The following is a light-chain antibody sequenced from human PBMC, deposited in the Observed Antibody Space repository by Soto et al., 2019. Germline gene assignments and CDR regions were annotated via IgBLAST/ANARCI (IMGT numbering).Light chain of an antibody. CDR2: DNN. Sequence: QSVLTQPPSVSAAPGQKVTISCSGSSSNIGNNYVSWYQQLPGTAPKLLIYDNNKRPSGIPDRFSGSKSGTSATLGISGLRTGDEADYYCCSYAGRSTWDVVFGGGTKLTVL. J-gene: IGLJ2*01. CDR3: CSYAGRSTWDVV. CDR1: SSNIGNNY. V-gene: IGLV1-51*01.